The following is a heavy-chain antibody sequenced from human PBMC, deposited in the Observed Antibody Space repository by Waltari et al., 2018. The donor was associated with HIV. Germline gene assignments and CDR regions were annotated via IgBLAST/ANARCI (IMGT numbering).Heavy chain of an antibody. Sequence: EVQLVESGGGLVQPGGSLRLSCAASGFTFNTYWMPWVRQAPGKGLEWVANIKKDESEKYYVDSLKGRFTISRDNAKNSLFLQMNSLRVEETAVYYCAREALYDSSGYYFDYWGQGTLVTVSS. D-gene: IGHD3-22*01. CDR3: AREALYDSSGYYFDY. CDR1: GFTFNTYW. CDR2: IKKDESEK. V-gene: IGHV3-7*01. J-gene: IGHJ4*02.